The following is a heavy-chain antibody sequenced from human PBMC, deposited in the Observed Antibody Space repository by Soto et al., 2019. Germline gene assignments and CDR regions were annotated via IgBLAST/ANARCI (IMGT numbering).Heavy chain of an antibody. CDR3: ARYSNNWFQTEGMDV. Sequence: SETLSLTCTVSVDSITTYYWSWIRQPAGKGLEWIGSIDTSGNTNYNPSLKSRVTMSVDTSKKQFSLKLTSVTAADTAVYYCARYSNNWFQTEGMDVWGQGTTVTVSS. V-gene: IGHV4-4*07. J-gene: IGHJ6*02. CDR1: VDSITTYY. D-gene: IGHD6-13*01. CDR2: IDTSGNT.